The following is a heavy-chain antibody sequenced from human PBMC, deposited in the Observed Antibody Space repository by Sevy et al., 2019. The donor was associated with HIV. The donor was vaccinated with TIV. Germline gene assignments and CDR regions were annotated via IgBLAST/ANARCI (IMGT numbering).Heavy chain of an antibody. Sequence: GGSLRLSCAGSGFTFSSYAMHWVRQAPGKGLEWVAVISYDGSNKYYADSVKGRFTISRDNSKNTLYLQMNSLRAEDTAVYYCARALAVAGTEVYYYYYYGMDVWGQGTTVTVSS. CDR2: ISYDGSNK. J-gene: IGHJ6*02. D-gene: IGHD6-19*01. CDR3: ARALAVAGTEVYYYYYYGMDV. V-gene: IGHV3-30*04. CDR1: GFTFSSYA.